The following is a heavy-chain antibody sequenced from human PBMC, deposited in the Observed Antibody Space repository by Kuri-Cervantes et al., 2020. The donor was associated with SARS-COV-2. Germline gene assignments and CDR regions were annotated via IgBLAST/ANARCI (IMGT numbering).Heavy chain of an antibody. CDR3: ARVVGATKAGAFDI. D-gene: IGHD1-26*01. CDR1: GGTFSSYA. V-gene: IGHV1-69*04. CDR2: IISILGIA. J-gene: IGHJ3*02. Sequence: SVKVSCKASGGTFSSYAISWVRQAPGQGLERMGRIISILGIANYAQKFQGRVTITADKSTSTAYMELSSLRSEDTAVYYCARVVGATKAGAFDIWGQGTMVTVSS.